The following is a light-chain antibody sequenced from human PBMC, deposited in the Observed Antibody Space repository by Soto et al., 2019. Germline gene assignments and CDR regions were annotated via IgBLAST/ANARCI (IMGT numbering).Light chain of an antibody. CDR2: EGT. J-gene: IGLJ2*01. V-gene: IGLV2-23*01. CDR3: CSCAGSSTMR. Sequence: QSALTQPASVSGSPGQSITISCTGTSSDDGSYRFVSWYQHHPGKAPKVMIYEGTKRPSGVSNRFSGSKSGNTASLTISGLQAEDEAEYYCCSCAGSSTMRFGGGTKLTGL. CDR1: SSDDGSYRF.